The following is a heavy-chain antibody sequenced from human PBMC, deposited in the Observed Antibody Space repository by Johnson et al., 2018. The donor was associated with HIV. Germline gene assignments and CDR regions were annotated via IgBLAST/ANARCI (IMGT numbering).Heavy chain of an antibody. CDR2: IYTDGST. V-gene: IGHV3-53*01. CDR3: ARGRLLDAFDV. CDR1: GFAVSKNY. D-gene: IGHD2-15*01. Sequence: VQLVESGGGVVQPGRSLRLSCAASGFAVSKNYMGWVRQAPGKGLEWVSVIYTDGSTYYADSVKGRFTISRDNSKKTLYLQMNNLRVEDTAMFFCARGRLLDAFDVWGQGTMATVSS. J-gene: IGHJ3*01.